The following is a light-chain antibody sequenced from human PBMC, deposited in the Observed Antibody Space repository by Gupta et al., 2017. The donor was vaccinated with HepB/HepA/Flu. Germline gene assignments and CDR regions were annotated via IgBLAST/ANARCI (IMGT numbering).Light chain of an antibody. Sequence: QSVLTPPPSASGTPGQRVTISCSGSNSNIGTKYVYWYQQLPGAAPKLLIFRNNQRLSGVPDRFSGSKSGTSASLAISGLRSEDEADYYCAAWDDSLSGLVLFGGGTKVTVL. CDR2: RNN. CDR3: AAWDDSLSGLVL. J-gene: IGLJ2*01. CDR1: NSNIGTKY. V-gene: IGLV1-47*01.